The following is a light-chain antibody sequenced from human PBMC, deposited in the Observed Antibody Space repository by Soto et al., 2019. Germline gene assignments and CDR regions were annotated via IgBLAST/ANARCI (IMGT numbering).Light chain of an antibody. CDR2: KAS. Sequence: DIKMTQSPSSLSASVGDRVTITGRASQSISSYLNWYQQKPGKAPKLLIYKASTLKSGVPSRFSGSGSGTEFTLTISSLQPDDFATYYCQHYNSYSEAFGQGTKVDIK. CDR3: QHYNSYSEA. CDR1: QSISSY. V-gene: IGKV1-5*03. J-gene: IGKJ1*01.